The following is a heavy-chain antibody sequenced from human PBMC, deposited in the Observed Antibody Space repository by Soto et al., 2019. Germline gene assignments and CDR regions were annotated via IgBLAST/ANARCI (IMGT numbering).Heavy chain of an antibody. CDR3: ARDHRMVRGVVDY. CDR1: GFTFSSYS. D-gene: IGHD3-10*01. V-gene: IGHV3-48*01. Sequence: GESLKISCAASGFTFSSYSMNWVRQAPGKGLEWVSYISSSSSTIYYADSVKGRFTISRDNVKNSLYLQMNSLRAEDTAVYYCARDHRMVRGVVDYWGQGTLVTVSS. J-gene: IGHJ4*02. CDR2: ISSSSSTI.